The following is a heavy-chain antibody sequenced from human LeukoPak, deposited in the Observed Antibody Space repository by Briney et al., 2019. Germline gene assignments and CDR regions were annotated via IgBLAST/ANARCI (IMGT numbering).Heavy chain of an antibody. D-gene: IGHD4-11*01. V-gene: IGHV3-21*01. CDR3: VRSHYDLTASFDS. Sequence: GGSLRLSCAASGFTLNYYKMDWVRQAPGKGLEWVSSISSSSTNIHYADSVKGRFTISRDNAKNSLYLQMDSLRAEDTALYFCVRSHYDLTASFDSCGQRTLVTVSS. CDR2: ISSSSTNI. J-gene: IGHJ4*02. CDR1: GFTLNYYK.